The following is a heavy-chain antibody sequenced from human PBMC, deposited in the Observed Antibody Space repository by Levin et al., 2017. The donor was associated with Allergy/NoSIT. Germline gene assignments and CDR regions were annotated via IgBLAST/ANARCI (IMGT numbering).Heavy chain of an antibody. Sequence: SETLSLTCTVSGGSISNYYWSWVRQSPGKGLEWIGYIYSGGETNYNPSLKSRVTISVDTSKKQFSLRLDSVTVAGTAVYYCARARYSTLFDFWGQGTLVSVSS. V-gene: IGHV4-59*01. CDR3: ARARYSTLFDF. J-gene: IGHJ4*02. D-gene: IGHD4-11*01. CDR1: GGSISNYY. CDR2: IYSGGET.